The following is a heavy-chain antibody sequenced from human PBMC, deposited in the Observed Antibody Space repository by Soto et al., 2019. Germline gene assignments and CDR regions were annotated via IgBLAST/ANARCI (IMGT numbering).Heavy chain of an antibody. CDR2: IIPILGIA. CDR3: ARELDCSSTSCYAHWFDP. J-gene: IGHJ5*02. D-gene: IGHD2-2*01. CDR1: GGTFSIYT. Sequence: SVKVSCKASGGTFSIYTISWVRQAPGQGLEWMGRIIPILGIANYAQKFQGRVTITADKSTSTAYMELSSLRSEDTAVYYCARELDCSSTSCYAHWFDPWGQGTLVTVSS. V-gene: IGHV1-69*04.